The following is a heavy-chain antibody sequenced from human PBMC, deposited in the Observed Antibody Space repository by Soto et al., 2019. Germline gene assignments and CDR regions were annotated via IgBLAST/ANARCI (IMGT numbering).Heavy chain of an antibody. Sequence: GASVKLSCKASGYTFTSYAMLWVRQAAGQGLEWMGWMNPKSGYTGSARKFQGRVTMTRDTSMTTAYMELSSLRAEDTAVYYCLIYCSSTTCRGFDPWGQGSLVTGSS. D-gene: IGHD2-2*01. CDR1: GYTFTSYA. CDR2: MNPKSGYT. V-gene: IGHV1-8*02. J-gene: IGHJ5*02. CDR3: LIYCSSTTCRGFDP.